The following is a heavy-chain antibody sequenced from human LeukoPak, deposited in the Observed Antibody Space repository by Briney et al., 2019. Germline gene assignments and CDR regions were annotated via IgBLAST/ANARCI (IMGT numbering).Heavy chain of an antibody. V-gene: IGHV3-23*01. CDR1: GFTFSSYA. CDR2: ISGSGGST. Sequence: GGSLRLSCAVSGFTFSSYAMSWVRQAPGKGLEGVSAISGSGGSTYYADCVKGRFTISRDNSKNTLYLQMNSLSAEDTAVYYCAKHPGVLSAAGASDYWGQGTLGTVSS. D-gene: IGHD6-13*01. J-gene: IGHJ4*02. CDR3: AKHPGVLSAAGASDY.